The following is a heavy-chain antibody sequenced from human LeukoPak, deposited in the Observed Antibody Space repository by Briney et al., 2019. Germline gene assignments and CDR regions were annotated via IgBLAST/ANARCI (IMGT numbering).Heavy chain of an antibody. CDR2: ISGSVGST. V-gene: IGHV3-23*01. CDR3: AKEKLLHLYSSGLDWFDP. D-gene: IGHD6-19*01. CDR1: GFTFSSYA. Sequence: GGSLRLSCAASGFTFSSYAMSWVRQAPGKGLEWVSAISGSVGSTYYADSVKGRFTISRDNSKNTLYLQMNRLRAEDTAVYYCAKEKLLHLYSSGLDWFDPWGQGTLVTVS. J-gene: IGHJ5*02.